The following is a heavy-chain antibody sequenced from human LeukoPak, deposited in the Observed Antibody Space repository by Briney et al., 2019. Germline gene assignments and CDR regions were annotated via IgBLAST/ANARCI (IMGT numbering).Heavy chain of an antibody. Sequence: SETLSLTCAVYGGSFSGYYWSWIRQPPGKGLEWIGEINHSGSTNYNPSLKSRVTISVDTSKNQFSLKLSSVPAADTAVYYCARGRFHDYVWGSYRKYYFDYWGQGTLVTVSS. V-gene: IGHV4-34*01. CDR2: INHSGST. CDR3: ARGRFHDYVWGSYRKYYFDY. D-gene: IGHD3-16*02. CDR1: GGSFSGYY. J-gene: IGHJ4*02.